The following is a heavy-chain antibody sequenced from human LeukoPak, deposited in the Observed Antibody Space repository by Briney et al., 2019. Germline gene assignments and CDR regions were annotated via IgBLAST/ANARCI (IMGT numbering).Heavy chain of an antibody. J-gene: IGHJ5*02. CDR2: IYHTGRT. CDR3: ARVRTSSLGWFDP. V-gene: IGHV4-38-2*01. Sequence: ASETLSLTCAVSGYSISISFYWGWIRQPPGKGLEWIGSIYHTGRTYYNPSLNSRVTISVDTSKNHFSLKLSSATAADTAVYYCARVRTSSLGWFDPWGQGTLVTVSS. CDR1: GYSISISFY. D-gene: IGHD1-1*01.